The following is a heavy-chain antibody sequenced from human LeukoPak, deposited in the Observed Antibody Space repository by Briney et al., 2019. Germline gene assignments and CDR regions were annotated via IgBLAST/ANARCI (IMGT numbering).Heavy chain of an antibody. CDR2: INTNTGNP. V-gene: IGHV7-4-1*02. J-gene: IGHJ4*02. CDR3: ARLQEPPFTIFGVVITSFNNEYFDY. Sequence: ASVKVSCKASGYTFTSYAMNWVRQAPGQGLEWMGWINTNTGNPTYAQGFTGRFVFSLDTSVSTAYLQISSLKAEDTAVYYCARLQEPPFTIFGVVITSFNNEYFDYWGQGTLVTVSS. D-gene: IGHD3-3*01. CDR1: GYTFTSYA.